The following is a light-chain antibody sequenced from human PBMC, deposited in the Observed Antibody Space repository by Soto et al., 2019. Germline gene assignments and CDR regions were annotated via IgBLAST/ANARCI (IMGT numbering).Light chain of an antibody. J-gene: IGLJ1*01. CDR3: SSYASSRTYV. CDR2: DVS. Sequence: QSVLTQPASVSGSPGQSITISCTGTSSDVGGYNYVSWYQHHPGKAPELLIYDVSIRPSGVSNRFSGSKSGHTTSLTISGLQAEDEADYYCSSYASSRTYVFGTGTKVTVL. V-gene: IGLV2-14*03. CDR1: SSDVGGYNY.